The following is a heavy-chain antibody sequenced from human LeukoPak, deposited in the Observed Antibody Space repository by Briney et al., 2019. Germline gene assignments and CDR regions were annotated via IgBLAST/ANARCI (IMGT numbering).Heavy chain of an antibody. CDR2: ITRAATDT. J-gene: IGHJ5*02. CDR1: GFTINPFNHYW. V-gene: IGHV3-74*03. D-gene: IGHD1-14*01. CDR3: ARDPGSEGFRWFDP. Sequence: PGGSLRLSCVASGFTINPFNHYWMHWVRQAPGKGLVWVAHITRAATDTMYADFVKGRFTVSRDDAKSTLYLEMNSLTVEDTAVYYCARDPGSEGFRWFDPWGQGTLVTVSS.